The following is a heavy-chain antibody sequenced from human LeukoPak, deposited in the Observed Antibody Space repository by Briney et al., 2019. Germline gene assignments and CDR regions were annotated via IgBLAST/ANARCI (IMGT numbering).Heavy chain of an antibody. D-gene: IGHD4-17*01. J-gene: IGHJ4*02. V-gene: IGHV3-74*01. Sequence: GGSLRLSCAASGFTFSSHWMHWVRQAPGKGLVWASVISPDGSTTNYAEPVKGRFTISRDNAKNTLYLQMNSLRAEDTAVYYCARVYDYGDYVFDYWGQGTLVTVSS. CDR3: ARVYDYGDYVFDY. CDR2: ISPDGSTT. CDR1: GFTFSSHW.